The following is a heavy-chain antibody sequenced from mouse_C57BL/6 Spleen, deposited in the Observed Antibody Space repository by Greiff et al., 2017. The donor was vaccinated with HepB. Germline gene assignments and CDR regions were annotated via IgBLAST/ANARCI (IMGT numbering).Heavy chain of an antibody. CDR3: ARDYYGSSYGGVLFAY. CDR2: IYPRDGSN. Sequence: QVQLQQSGPELVKPGASVKLSCKASGYTFTSYDINWVKQRPGQGLEWIGWIYPRDGSNKYNEKFKGKATLTVDTSSSTAYMELHSLTSEDSAVYFCARDYYGSSYGGVLFAYWGQGTLVTVSA. D-gene: IGHD1-1*01. J-gene: IGHJ3*01. V-gene: IGHV1-85*01. CDR1: GYTFTSYD.